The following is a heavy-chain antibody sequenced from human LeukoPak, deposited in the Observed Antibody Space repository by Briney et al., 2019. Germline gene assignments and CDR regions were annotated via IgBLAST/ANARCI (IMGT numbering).Heavy chain of an antibody. J-gene: IGHJ4*02. Sequence: GGSLRLSCAASGFTFSDYYMNWIRQAPGKGLEWVSYISSSGSTIYYADSVKGRFTISRDNAKNSLYLQMNSLRAEDTAVYYCARARDIGNYFDYWGQGTLVTVSS. V-gene: IGHV3-11*04. CDR2: ISSSGSTI. CDR3: ARARDIGNYFDY. CDR1: GFTFSDYY.